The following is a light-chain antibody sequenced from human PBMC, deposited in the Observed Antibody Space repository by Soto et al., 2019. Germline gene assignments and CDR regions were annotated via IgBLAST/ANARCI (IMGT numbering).Light chain of an antibody. CDR1: QTISTY. CDR2: DAS. J-gene: IGKJ2*01. Sequence: DIQMTQSPSSLSAPVGDRFTIACRASQTISTYLNWYQQKPGKAPRLLIYDASSLLSGVPSRFSGSGSGTDFTLTIASLQPEDFSTYYCQQSDSTPYTFGQGTKVDI. V-gene: IGKV1-39*01. CDR3: QQSDSTPYT.